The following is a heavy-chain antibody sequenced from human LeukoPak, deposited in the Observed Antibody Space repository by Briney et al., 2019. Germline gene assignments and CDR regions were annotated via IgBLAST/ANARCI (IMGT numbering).Heavy chain of an antibody. CDR2: IIGSAVNT. D-gene: IGHD3-22*01. J-gene: IGHJ1*01. CDR3: AKDGSYDSSGYREYFQH. Sequence: GESLRLSCGASGLTVSSYGMSWVRQAPGKGLEWVSTIIGSAVNTYYADSVKGRLTISRDNSKNTLYLQMNSLRAEYTAVYYCAKDGSYDSSGYREYFQHWGQGTLVTVSS. V-gene: IGHV3-23*01. CDR1: GLTVSSYG.